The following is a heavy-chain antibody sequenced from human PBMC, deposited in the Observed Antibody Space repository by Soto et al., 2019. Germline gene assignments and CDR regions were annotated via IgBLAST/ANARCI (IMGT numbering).Heavy chain of an antibody. Sequence: QIQLKESGPGLVKPSQTLSLTCSVSGYSITAGGYYWSWIRQYPGKGLEWIGSFYFSGSIIYNPSLKSRVSISGDTSRNQFSVTLTSATAADTALYFCARMYSSGSGWFHPWGQGTLVTVSS. J-gene: IGHJ5*02. CDR1: GYSITAGGYY. CDR3: ARMYSSGSGWFHP. V-gene: IGHV4-31*03. D-gene: IGHD6-19*01. CDR2: FYFSGSI.